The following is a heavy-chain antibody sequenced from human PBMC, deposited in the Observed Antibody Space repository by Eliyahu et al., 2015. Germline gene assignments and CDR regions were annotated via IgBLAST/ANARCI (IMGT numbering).Heavy chain of an antibody. J-gene: IGHJ4*02. CDR1: GFXFSSDA. Sequence: EVQLVESGGGLVQPGGSLXLSCAASGFXFSSDAMSWVRQAPGKGXEWXSAISGSGGSTYYADSVKGRFTISRDNSKNTLYLQMNSLRAEDTAVYYCAKVTVTKPYYFDYWGQGTLVTVSS. V-gene: IGHV3-23*04. CDR3: AKVTVTKPYYFDY. D-gene: IGHD4-17*01. CDR2: ISGSGGST.